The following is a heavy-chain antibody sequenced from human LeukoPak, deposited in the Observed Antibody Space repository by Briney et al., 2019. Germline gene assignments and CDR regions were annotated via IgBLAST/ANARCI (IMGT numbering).Heavy chain of an antibody. J-gene: IGHJ5*02. V-gene: IGHV4-59*01. D-gene: IGHD3-10*01. CDR2: IYYSGST. CDR1: GGPISSYY. Sequence: SETLSLTCTVSGGPISSYYWSWVRQPPGKGLEWIGYIYYSGSTNYNPSLKSRVTISVDTSKNQFSLKLSSVTAADTAVYYCARSYGSGDNWFDPWGQGTLVTVSS. CDR3: ARSYGSGDNWFDP.